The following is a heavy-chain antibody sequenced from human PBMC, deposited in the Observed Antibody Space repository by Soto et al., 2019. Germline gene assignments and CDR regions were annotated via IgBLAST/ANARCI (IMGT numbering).Heavy chain of an antibody. Sequence: GESLKISCKASGYRFTSFWIGWVRQMPGKGLECMGIIYPGDSEARYGPSFQGQVTISADESINTDYLQWNNLKASDSAIYFCARHGYSIRWYPDXWGQGTLVTVSX. J-gene: IGHJ5*02. CDR3: ARHGYSIRWYPDX. V-gene: IGHV5-51*01. D-gene: IGHD5-18*01. CDR1: GYRFTSFW. CDR2: IYPGDSEA.